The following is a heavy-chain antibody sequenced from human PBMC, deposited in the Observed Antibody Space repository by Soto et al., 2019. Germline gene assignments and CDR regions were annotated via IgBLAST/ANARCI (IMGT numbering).Heavy chain of an antibody. V-gene: IGHV4-39*01. D-gene: IGHD6-19*01. J-gene: IGHJ5*02. CDR2: IYYSGST. CDR1: GGSISSSSYY. Sequence: QLQLQESGPGLVKPSETLSLTCTVSGGSISSSSYYWGWIRQPPGKGLEWIGSIYYSGSTYYNPPLKSRVTISVDTSKNQFSLKLSSVTAADTAVYYCARHGPPEQWLVRGWFDPWGQGTLVTVSS. CDR3: ARHGPPEQWLVRGWFDP.